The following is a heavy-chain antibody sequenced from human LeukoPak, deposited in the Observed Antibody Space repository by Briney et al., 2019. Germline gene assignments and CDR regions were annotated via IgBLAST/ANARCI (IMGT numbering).Heavy chain of an antibody. V-gene: IGHV6-1*01. CDR1: GDSVSSSSAA. D-gene: IGHD3/OR15-3a*01. Sequence: SQTLSLTRAISGDSVSSSSAAWNWIRQSPSRGLEWLGRTYYRSKWYTEYAISVRSRITINPDTSKNQFSLYLNSVTPEDTAVYYCTSGPRSFDLWGRGTLVTVSS. CDR2: TYYRSKWYT. CDR3: TSGPRSFDL. J-gene: IGHJ2*01.